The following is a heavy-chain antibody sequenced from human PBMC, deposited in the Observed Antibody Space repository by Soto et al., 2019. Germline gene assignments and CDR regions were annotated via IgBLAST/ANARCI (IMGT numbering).Heavy chain of an antibody. CDR2: IYPGDSNT. J-gene: IGHJ6*02. CDR3: ARRRSPPKVGVQRGDYYGMDV. CDR1: GYSFTNYW. Sequence: GESLKISCKGSGYSFTNYWVGWVRQMPGKGLEWMGTIYPGDSNTRYSPSFQGQVTISADKSISTAYLQWSSLKASDTAMYYCARRRSPPKVGVQRGDYYGMDVWGQGTTVTVSS. V-gene: IGHV5-51*01. D-gene: IGHD1-26*01.